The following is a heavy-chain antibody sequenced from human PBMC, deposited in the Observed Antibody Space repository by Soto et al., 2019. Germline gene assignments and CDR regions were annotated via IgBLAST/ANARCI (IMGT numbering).Heavy chain of an antibody. D-gene: IGHD3-3*01. CDR1: GGSINNNF. CDR2: VYYDGHT. Sequence: SVTLSLTCTASGGSINNNFRGCIWQPPGKGLEWIGYVYYDGHTDYNPSLESRVTIAVDTSKNQFSLRLTSVTAADTAVYYCARDLFGGSCLDYWGQGALVTVS. V-gene: IGHV4-59*01. CDR3: ARDLFGGSCLDY. J-gene: IGHJ4*02.